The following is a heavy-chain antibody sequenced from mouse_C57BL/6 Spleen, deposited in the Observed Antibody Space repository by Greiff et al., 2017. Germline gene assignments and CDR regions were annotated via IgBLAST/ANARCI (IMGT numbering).Heavy chain of an antibody. CDR2: ISDGGSYT. CDR3: AREYYGSPYFDY. V-gene: IGHV5-4*01. Sequence: EVKLVESGGGLVKPGGSLKLSCAASGFTFSSYAMSWVRQTPEKRLEWVATISDGGSYTYYPDNVKGRFTISRDNAKNNLYLQMSHLKSEDTAMYYCAREYYGSPYFDYWGQGTTRTVSS. CDR1: GFTFSSYA. J-gene: IGHJ2*01. D-gene: IGHD1-1*01.